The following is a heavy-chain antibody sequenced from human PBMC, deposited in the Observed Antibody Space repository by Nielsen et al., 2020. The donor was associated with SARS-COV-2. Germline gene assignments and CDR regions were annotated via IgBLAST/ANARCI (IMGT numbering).Heavy chain of an antibody. CDR3: AKMGRESVWLGDDFYAIDI. CDR2: ISYEGSNK. CDR1: GFAFSSYG. D-gene: IGHD3-10*01. V-gene: IGHV3-30*18. Sequence: GESLKISCKGSGFAFSSYGIHWVRQAPGKGLEWVSFISYEGSNKYYGDSVKGRFSISRENSKDTLYLEMDSLRPEDTAVYYCAKMGRESVWLGDDFYAIDIWGQGTTVTVSS. J-gene: IGHJ6*02.